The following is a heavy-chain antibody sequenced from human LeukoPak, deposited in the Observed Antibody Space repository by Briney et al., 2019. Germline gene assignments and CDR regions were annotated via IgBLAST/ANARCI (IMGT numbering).Heavy chain of an antibody. Sequence: PGGSLRLSCAASGFTFNSSWMSWVRQAPGKGLEWVANISPDGSETNYVDSVKGRFTISRDNAKNSLYLQMNSLRAEDTAVYYCARPRVPDSWGQGTLVIVSS. CDR1: GFTFNSSW. V-gene: IGHV3-7*01. CDR3: ARPRVPDS. J-gene: IGHJ4*02. CDR2: ISPDGSET.